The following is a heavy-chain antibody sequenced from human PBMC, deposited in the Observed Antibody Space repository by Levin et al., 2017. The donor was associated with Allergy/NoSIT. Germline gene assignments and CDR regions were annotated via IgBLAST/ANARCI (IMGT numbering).Heavy chain of an antibody. CDR1: SGPISSSKYF. J-gene: IGHJ2*01. V-gene: IGHV4-39*07. Sequence: SSETLSLTCSVSSGPISSSKYFWSWVRQSPGKGLEWIGSLYYSGSTYYNPSLRSRTPTVIDISTGNFSLTLSSVIAADTAIYYCVRCPVYHAGTDSVLWGRGTLVTVSS. CDR3: VRCPVYHAGTDSVL. D-gene: IGHD1-7*01. CDR2: LYYSGST.